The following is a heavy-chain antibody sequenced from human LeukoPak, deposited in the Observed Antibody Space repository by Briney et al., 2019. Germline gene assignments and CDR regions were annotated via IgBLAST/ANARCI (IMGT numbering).Heavy chain of an antibody. Sequence: GESLKISCKGSGYSFTSYWIGWVRQMPGKGLEWMGIIYPGDSDTRYSPSFQGQVTISADKSISTAYLQWSSLKASDTAMYYCARRKYCNSTSCFSDAFDIWGQGTMVTVSS. V-gene: IGHV5-51*01. D-gene: IGHD2-2*01. J-gene: IGHJ3*02. CDR2: IYPGDSDT. CDR1: GYSFTSYW. CDR3: ARRKYCNSTSCFSDAFDI.